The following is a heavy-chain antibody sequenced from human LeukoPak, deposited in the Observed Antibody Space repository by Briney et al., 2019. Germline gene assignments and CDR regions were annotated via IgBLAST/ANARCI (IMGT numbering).Heavy chain of an antibody. V-gene: IGHV3-21*01. Sequence: GGSLRPSCAASGFAFSSYSMNWVRQAPGKGLEWVSSISSSSSYIYYADSVKGRFTISRDNAKNSLYLQMNSLRAEDTAVYYCARDDSLWFGEPFDYWGQGTLVTVSS. D-gene: IGHD3-10*01. J-gene: IGHJ4*02. CDR1: GFAFSSYS. CDR3: ARDDSLWFGEPFDY. CDR2: ISSSSSYI.